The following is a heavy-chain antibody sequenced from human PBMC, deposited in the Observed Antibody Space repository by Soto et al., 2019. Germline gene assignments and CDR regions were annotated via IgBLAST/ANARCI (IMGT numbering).Heavy chain of an antibody. CDR2: VSYDGSYK. CDR1: GFTFRTFA. J-gene: IGHJ4*01. V-gene: IGHV3-30*04. Sequence: GGSLRLSCAASGFTFRTFAMHWVRQVPGKGLEWVAVVSYDGSYKSYADSVKGRFTISRDNSKNTLYLQLNSLRADDTAVFYCAREPWGYSGSAKHFDYWGHGTLVTVSS. CDR3: AREPWGYSGSAKHFDY. D-gene: IGHD5-12*01.